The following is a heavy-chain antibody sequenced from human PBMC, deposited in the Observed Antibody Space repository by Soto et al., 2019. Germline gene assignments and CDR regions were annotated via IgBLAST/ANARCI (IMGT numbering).Heavy chain of an antibody. CDR2: IYYSGST. J-gene: IGHJ3*02. Sequence: SETLSLTCTVSGGSVSSGSYYWSWIRQPPGKGLEWIGFIYYSGSTNYNPSLKSRVTISVDTSKNQFSLKLSSVTAADTAVYYCARDRGGGDYDSSGYTFRDLDAFDIWGQGTMVTVSS. V-gene: IGHV4-61*01. D-gene: IGHD3-22*01. CDR1: GGSVSSGSYY. CDR3: ARDRGGGDYDSSGYTFRDLDAFDI.